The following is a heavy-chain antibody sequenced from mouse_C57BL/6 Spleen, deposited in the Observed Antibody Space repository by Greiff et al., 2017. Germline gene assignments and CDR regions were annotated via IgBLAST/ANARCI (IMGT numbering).Heavy chain of an antibody. V-gene: IGHV1-82*01. Sequence: QVQLQQSGPELVKPGASVKISCKASGYAFSSSWMNWVKQRPGKGLEWIGRIYPGDGDTNYNGKFKGKATLTADKSSSTAYMQLSILTSDDSAVYFCARWDYDYDGGYAMDYWGQGTSVTVSS. D-gene: IGHD2-4*01. CDR1: GYAFSSSW. J-gene: IGHJ4*01. CDR3: ARWDYDYDGGYAMDY. CDR2: IYPGDGDT.